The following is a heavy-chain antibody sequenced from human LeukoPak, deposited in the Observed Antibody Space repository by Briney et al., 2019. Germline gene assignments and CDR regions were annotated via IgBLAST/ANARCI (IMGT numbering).Heavy chain of an antibody. CDR3: ARGSEHFDY. V-gene: IGHV4-59*10. CDR1: GGSFSGYY. J-gene: IGHJ4*02. Sequence: NPSETLSLTCAVYGGSFSGYYWSWIRQPAGKGLEWIGRIFESGKTNYNPSLKSRVTISVDTSKNQFSLKLRSVTAIDTAVYYCARGSEHFDYWGQGTLVTVSS. D-gene: IGHD3-10*01. CDR2: IFESGKT.